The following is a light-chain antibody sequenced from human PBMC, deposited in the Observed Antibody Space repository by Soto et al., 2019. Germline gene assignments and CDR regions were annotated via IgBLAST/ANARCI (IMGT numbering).Light chain of an antibody. CDR2: AAS. Sequence: DIQLPHPQPSVLAPVGERVTITGRPGKGIRTWLAWYQQKPGKAPKLLIYAASSLQSGVPSRFSGSGSGTDFTLTISSLQPEDFATYYCQQANSFLTFGGGTKVEIK. CDR3: QQANSFLT. J-gene: IGKJ4*01. CDR1: KGIRTW. V-gene: IGKV1D-12*01.